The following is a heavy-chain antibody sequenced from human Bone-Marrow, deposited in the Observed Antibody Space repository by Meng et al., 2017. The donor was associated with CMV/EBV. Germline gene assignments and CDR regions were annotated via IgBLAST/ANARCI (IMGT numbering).Heavy chain of an antibody. CDR1: GGSFSGYY. D-gene: IGHD2-2*01. J-gene: IGHJ4*02. CDR2: INHSGST. Sequence: SETLSLTCAVYGGSFSGYYWSWIRQPPGKGLEWIEEINHSGSTNYNPSLKSRVTISVDTSKNQFSLKLSSVTAADTAVYYCARVYCSSTSCYSFDYWGQGTLVTVSS. V-gene: IGHV4-34*01. CDR3: ARVYCSSTSCYSFDY.